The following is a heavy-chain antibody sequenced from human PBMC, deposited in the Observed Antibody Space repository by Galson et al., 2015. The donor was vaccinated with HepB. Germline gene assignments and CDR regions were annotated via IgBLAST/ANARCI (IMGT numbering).Heavy chain of an antibody. CDR2: ISYDGSNK. CDR3: ARDPCSSTSCLPFDY. CDR1: GFTFSSYA. Sequence: SLRLSCAASGFTFSSYAMHWVRQAPGKGLEWVAVISYDGSNKYYADSVRGRFTISRDNSKNTLYLQMNSLRAEDTAVYYCARDPCSSTSCLPFDYWGQGTLVTVSS. J-gene: IGHJ4*02. D-gene: IGHD2-2*01. V-gene: IGHV3-30-3*01.